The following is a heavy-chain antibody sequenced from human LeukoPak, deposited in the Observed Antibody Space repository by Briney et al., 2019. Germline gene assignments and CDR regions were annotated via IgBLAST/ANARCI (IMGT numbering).Heavy chain of an antibody. CDR1: GGSFSGYY. V-gene: IGHV4-34*01. Sequence: PSETLSLTCAVYGGSFSGYYWSWIRQPPGKGLEWIGEINHSGSTNYNPSLKSRVTISVDTSKNQFSLKLSSVTAADTAVYYCARDRLYCTNGVCYAYYGMDVWGQGTTVTVSS. CDR3: ARDRLYCTNGVCYAYYGMDV. J-gene: IGHJ6*02. CDR2: INHSGST. D-gene: IGHD2-8*01.